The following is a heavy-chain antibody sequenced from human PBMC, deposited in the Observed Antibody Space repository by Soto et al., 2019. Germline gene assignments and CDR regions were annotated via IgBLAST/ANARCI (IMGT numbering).Heavy chain of an antibody. Sequence: EVQLLESGGGLVQPGGSLRLSCAASGFSFSSYAMVWVRQAPGKGLEWVSVISARGGSLYFADSVKGRFTISRDNSKNVLSLEINRLRAEDTGTYFCSKGSFQYSSPGDKWGQGTLVGVSS. CDR2: ISARGGSL. V-gene: IGHV3-23*01. CDR3: SKGSFQYSSPGDK. J-gene: IGHJ4*02. D-gene: IGHD5-12*01. CDR1: GFSFSSYA.